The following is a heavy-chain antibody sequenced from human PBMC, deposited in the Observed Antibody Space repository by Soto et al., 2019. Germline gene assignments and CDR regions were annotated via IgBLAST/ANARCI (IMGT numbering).Heavy chain of an antibody. CDR1: GFSFSTYA. CDR2: ISYDGRNK. V-gene: IGHV3-30*03. CDR3: ARSPTIREDY. D-gene: IGHD3-9*01. J-gene: IGHJ4*02. Sequence: GGSLRLSCAASGFSFSTYAMYWVRQAPGKGLEWVSVISYDGRNKYYGEAMKGRFTLTSDASTNTVYMELRSLKSDDTAVYFCARSPTIREDYWGQGTLVTVSS.